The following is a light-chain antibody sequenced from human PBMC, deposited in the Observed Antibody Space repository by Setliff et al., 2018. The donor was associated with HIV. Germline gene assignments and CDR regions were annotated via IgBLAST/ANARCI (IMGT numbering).Light chain of an antibody. J-gene: IGLJ3*02. V-gene: IGLV1-47*01. Sequence: QSVLTQPPSASGTPGQRVTISCSGRTSNIGSNYVYWYQQLPGTAPKLLTYRDNQRPSGVPDRFSGSKSGTSASLAISGLRSEDEADYYCAAWDDSLSGSWVFGGGTK. CDR3: AAWDDSLSGSWV. CDR1: TSNIGSNY. CDR2: RDN.